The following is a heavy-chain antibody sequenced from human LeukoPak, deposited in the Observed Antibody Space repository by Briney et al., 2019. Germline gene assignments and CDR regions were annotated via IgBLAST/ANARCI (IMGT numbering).Heavy chain of an antibody. Sequence: SETLSLTCTVSGDSMTTYYWSWIRQSPGKGLEWIGYINYIGSTNYNPSLKNRVTISADISKSQFSLRLRSVTAADTAVYFCARGVTAAGSSWGQGTLVTVSS. CDR2: INYIGST. D-gene: IGHD6-13*01. V-gene: IGHV4-59*12. J-gene: IGHJ5*02. CDR3: ARGVTAAGSS. CDR1: GDSMTTYY.